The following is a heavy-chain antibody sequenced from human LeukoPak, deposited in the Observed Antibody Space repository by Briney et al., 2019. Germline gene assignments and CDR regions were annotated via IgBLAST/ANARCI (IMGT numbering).Heavy chain of an antibody. CDR2: MNPNSGNT. CDR3: ARGLSVKIPRYYYYYMDV. CDR1: GYTFTSYD. V-gene: IGHV1-8*03. J-gene: IGHJ6*03. Sequence: ASVKVSCKASGYTFTSYDINWVRQATGQGLEWMGLMNPNSGNTGYAQKFQGRVTITRNTSISTAYMELSSLRSEDTAVYYCARGLSVKIPRYYYYYMDVWGKGTTVTVSS.